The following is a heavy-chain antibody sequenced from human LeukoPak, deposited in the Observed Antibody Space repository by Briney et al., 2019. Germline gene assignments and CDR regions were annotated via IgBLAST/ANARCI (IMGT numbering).Heavy chain of an antibody. CDR2: IIPIFGTA. J-gene: IGHJ6*03. CDR3: ARGATAGRFSLRPSGAYYMDV. V-gene: IGHV1-69*01. CDR1: GGTFSSYA. D-gene: IGHD6-13*01. Sequence: GASVKVSCKASGGTFSSYAISWVRQAPGQGLEWMGGIIPIFGTANYAQKFQGRVTITADESTSTAYMELSSLRSEDTAVYYCARGATAGRFSLRPSGAYYMDVWGKGTTVTVSS.